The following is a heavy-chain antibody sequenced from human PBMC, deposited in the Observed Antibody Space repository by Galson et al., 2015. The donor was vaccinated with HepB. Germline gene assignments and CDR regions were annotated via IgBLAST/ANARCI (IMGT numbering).Heavy chain of an antibody. CDR1: GFIFSSYW. CDR2: INQDGSEK. Sequence: SLRLSCAASGFIFSSYWMSWVRQGPGKGLEWVANINQDGSEKYYVDSVKGRFTVSRDNAKNSLYLQMNSLGAEDTALYYCTTVSRSGGSIYWGQGTLVAVSS. D-gene: IGHD2-15*01. V-gene: IGHV3-7*03. CDR3: TTVSRSGGSIY. J-gene: IGHJ4*02.